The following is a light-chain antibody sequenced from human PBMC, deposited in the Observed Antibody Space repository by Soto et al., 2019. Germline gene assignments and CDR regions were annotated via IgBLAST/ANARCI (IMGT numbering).Light chain of an antibody. CDR3: QQYDNLSGT. CDR2: DAS. CDR1: QDISNY. Sequence: DLQMTQSPSSLSASVGDRVTITCQASQDISNYLNWYQQKPGKAPKLLIYDASNLETGVPSRFSGSGSGTDFTFTISSLQPEDIATYYCQQYDNLSGTFGQGTKVEIK. J-gene: IGKJ1*01. V-gene: IGKV1-33*01.